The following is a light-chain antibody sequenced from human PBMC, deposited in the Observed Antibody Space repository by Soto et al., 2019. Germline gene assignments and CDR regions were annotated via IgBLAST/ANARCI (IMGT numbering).Light chain of an antibody. Sequence: LSLSPGDRATLSCRASHSINTSFLAWFQQKPGQAPRLLIYAASTRATGIPDRFSGSASETDFTLTINRLEPEDSAVYYCQQYASAPFSLGPGTKVDIK. CDR2: AAS. CDR1: HSINTSF. CDR3: QQYASAPFS. J-gene: IGKJ3*01. V-gene: IGKV3-20*01.